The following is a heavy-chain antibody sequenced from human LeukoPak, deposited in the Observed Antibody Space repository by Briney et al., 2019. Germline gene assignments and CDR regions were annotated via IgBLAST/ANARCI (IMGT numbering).Heavy chain of an antibody. CDR2: ISSSSSYI. CDR1: GFSFSTFT. Sequence: GGSLRLSCEASGFSFSTFTMNWVRQAPGKGLEWVSSISSSSSYIYYADSVKGRFTISRDNAKNSLYLQMNSLRAEDTAVYYCARVQRGIAVALDYWGQGTLATVSS. J-gene: IGHJ4*02. D-gene: IGHD6-19*01. V-gene: IGHV3-21*01. CDR3: ARVQRGIAVALDY.